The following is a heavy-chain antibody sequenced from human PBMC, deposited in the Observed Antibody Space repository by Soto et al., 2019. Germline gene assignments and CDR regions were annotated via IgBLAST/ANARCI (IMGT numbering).Heavy chain of an antibody. CDR3: ARDDSIAAAGTEFDY. V-gene: IGHV1-18*04. CDR1: GYTFTSYG. CDR2: ISAYNGNT. D-gene: IGHD6-13*01. Sequence: QVQLVQSGAEVKKPGASVKVSCKASGYTFTSYGISWVRQAPGQGLEWMGWISAYNGNTNYAQKLQGRVTMTTDRYTSTAYMELRSLRSDDTAVYYCARDDSIAAAGTEFDYWGQGTLVTVSS. J-gene: IGHJ4*02.